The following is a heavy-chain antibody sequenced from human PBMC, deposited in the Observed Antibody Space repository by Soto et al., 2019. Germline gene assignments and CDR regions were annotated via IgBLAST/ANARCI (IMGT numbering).Heavy chain of an antibody. CDR1: GFTFSSYW. Sequence: PGGSLRLSCAASGFTFSSYWMSWVRQAPGKGLEWVANIKQDGSEKYYVDSVKGRFTTSRDNAKNSLYLQMNSLRAEDTAVYYCARVHLEGSSWKTNDYWGQGTLVTVSS. CDR3: ARVHLEGSSWKTNDY. J-gene: IGHJ4*02. V-gene: IGHV3-7*01. D-gene: IGHD6-13*01. CDR2: IKQDGSEK.